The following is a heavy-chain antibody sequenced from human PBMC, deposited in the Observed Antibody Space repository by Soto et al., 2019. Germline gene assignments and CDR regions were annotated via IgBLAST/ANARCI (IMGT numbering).Heavy chain of an antibody. J-gene: IGHJ4*02. CDR3: ERCGYISGWYCYFDF. CDR1: RFTFTTYA. D-gene: IGHD6-19*01. Sequence: GSLRLSGAASRFTFTTYAMNWVRQAPGKGLEWVALMSSDGTNEHYADSVRGRFTVSRDNSRNTLFLQMNNLRTDDTAVYYCERCGYISGWYCYFDFWGLGTLVTVSS. CDR2: MSSDGTNE. V-gene: IGHV3-30-3*01.